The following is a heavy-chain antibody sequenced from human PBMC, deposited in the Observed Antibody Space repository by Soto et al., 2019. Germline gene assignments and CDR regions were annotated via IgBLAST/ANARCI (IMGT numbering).Heavy chain of an antibody. J-gene: IGHJ5*02. CDR2: INAGDGNT. V-gene: IGHV1-3*05. CDR1: GYTFTSYA. Sequence: QVQLVQSGAEEKKPGASAKVSCKASGYTFTSYAMHWVRQAPGQRLEWMGWINAGDGNTIYSQKFQGRVTITRDTYASTAYMELSSLRFEDTAVYYCVRGYCSGGSCFSWFDPWGQGTLVTVSS. D-gene: IGHD2-15*01. CDR3: VRGYCSGGSCFSWFDP.